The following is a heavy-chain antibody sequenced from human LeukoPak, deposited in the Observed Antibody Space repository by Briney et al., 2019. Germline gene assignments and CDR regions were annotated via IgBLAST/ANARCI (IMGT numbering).Heavy chain of an antibody. V-gene: IGHV3-30*04. CDR2: ISYDGSDK. D-gene: IGHD2-2*01. J-gene: IGHJ4*02. CDR3: ARAEGQYCSSTSCFARQGY. Sequence: PGGSLRLSCAASGFTLSTYVMHWVRQAPSKGLEWVAVISYDGSDKYYADSVKGRFTISRDNSKNTLYLQMNSLRAEDTAVYYCARAEGQYCSSTSCFARQGYWGQGALVTVSS. CDR1: GFTLSTYV.